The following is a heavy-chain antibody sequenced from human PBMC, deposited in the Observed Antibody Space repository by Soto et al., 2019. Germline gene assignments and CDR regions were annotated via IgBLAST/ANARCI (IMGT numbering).Heavy chain of an antibody. CDR1: GGSISRGGYS. J-gene: IGHJ4*02. Sequence: SETLSLTCAVSGGSISRGGYSWSWIRQPPGKGLEWIGYIYHSGSTYYNPSLKSRVTISVDTSKNQFSLKLSSVTAADTAVYYCARSPEATVTAFDYWGQGTLVTVSS. V-gene: IGHV4-30-2*05. CDR2: IYHSGST. CDR3: ARSPEATVTAFDY. D-gene: IGHD4-17*01.